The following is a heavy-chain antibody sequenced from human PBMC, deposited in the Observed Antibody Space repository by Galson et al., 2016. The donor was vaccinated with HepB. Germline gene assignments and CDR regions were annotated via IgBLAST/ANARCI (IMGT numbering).Heavy chain of an antibody. CDR3: ATVGGSSYGLRTDPFDI. V-gene: IGHV3-53*01. CDR2: IYGSDNT. J-gene: IGHJ3*02. Sequence: SLRLSCATPGFTVTHDYMTWVRQAPGKGLEWVSLIYGSDNTYYADSVKGRFTISRDISKSTLFLQMNSLRAEDTAVYYCATVGGSSYGLRTDPFDIWGQGTKVTVSS. D-gene: IGHD5-18*01. CDR1: GFTVTHDY.